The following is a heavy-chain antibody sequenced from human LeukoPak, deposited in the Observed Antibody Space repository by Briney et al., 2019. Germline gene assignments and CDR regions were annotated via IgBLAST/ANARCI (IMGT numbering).Heavy chain of an antibody. CDR3: ARNRGYYDFWSGYYADYYYYYMDV. V-gene: IGHV4-30-4*08. CDR2: IYYSGST. CDR1: GGSISSGDYY. J-gene: IGHJ6*03. Sequence: SETLSLTCTVSGGSISSGDYYWSWIRQPSGKGLEWIGYIYYSGSTYYNPSLKSRVTISVDTSKNQFSLKLSSVTAADTAVYYCARNRGYYDFWSGYYADYYYYYMDVWGKGTTVTVSS. D-gene: IGHD3-3*01.